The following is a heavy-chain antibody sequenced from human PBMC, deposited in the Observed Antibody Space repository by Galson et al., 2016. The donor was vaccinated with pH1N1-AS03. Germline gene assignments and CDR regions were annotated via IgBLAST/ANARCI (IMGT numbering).Heavy chain of an antibody. Sequence: SGAEVKKTGASLKISCKGSGYSFTNNWIGWVRQMPGKGLEWMGFSYPIDSDTSYRLAFPSQVTISVDKSINTAYLQWNSLKAADTAMYVRARQRQDQVLSRPMDVWGRGTTVIVSS. CDR3: ARQRQDQVLSRPMDV. J-gene: IGHJ6*02. D-gene: IGHD2-2*01. CDR1: GYSFTNNW. V-gene: IGHV5-51*01. CDR2: SYPIDSDT.